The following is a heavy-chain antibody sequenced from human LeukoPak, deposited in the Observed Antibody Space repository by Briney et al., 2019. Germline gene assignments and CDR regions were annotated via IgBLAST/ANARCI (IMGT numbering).Heavy chain of an antibody. CDR1: GFTFSSYW. CDR2: IKPDGSDK. V-gene: IGHV3-7*01. D-gene: IGHD3-16*01. CDR3: ARVGPQGADHYVDV. J-gene: IGHJ6*03. Sequence: GGSLRLSCAASGFTFSSYWMSWLRQAPGKGLEWVANIKPDGSDKFHVDSVKGRFTISRDNAKNSLYLQMNNLRAEDTAVYYCARVGPQGADHYVDVWGKGTTVTISS.